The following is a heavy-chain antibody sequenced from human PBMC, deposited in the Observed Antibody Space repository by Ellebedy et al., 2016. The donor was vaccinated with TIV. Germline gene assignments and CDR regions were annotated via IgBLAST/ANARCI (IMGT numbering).Heavy chain of an antibody. J-gene: IGHJ6*02. CDR2: IIPIFGTA. CDR3: ARVLSTVTTFDYYYGMDV. Sequence: AASVKVSCKASGGTFSSYAISWVRQAPGQGLEWMGGIIPIFGTANYAQKFQGRVTITADESTSTAYMELSSLRSEDTAVYYCARVLSTVTTFDYYYGMDVWGQGTTVTVSS. CDR1: GGTFSSYA. V-gene: IGHV1-69*13. D-gene: IGHD4-17*01.